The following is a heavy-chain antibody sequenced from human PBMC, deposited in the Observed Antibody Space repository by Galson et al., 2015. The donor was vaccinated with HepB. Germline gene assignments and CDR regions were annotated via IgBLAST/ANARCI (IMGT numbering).Heavy chain of an antibody. CDR3: ARTHCSSTSCYIRRTDYYYMDV. CDR2: IYTSGST. V-gene: IGHV4-61*02. CDR1: GGSISSGSYY. D-gene: IGHD2-2*02. J-gene: IGHJ6*03. Sequence: TLSLTCTVSGGSISSGSYYWSWIRQPAGKGLEWIGRIYTSGSTNYNPSLKSRVTMSVDTSKNQFSLKLSSVTAADTAVYYCARTHCSSTSCYIRRTDYYYMDVWGKGTTVTVSS.